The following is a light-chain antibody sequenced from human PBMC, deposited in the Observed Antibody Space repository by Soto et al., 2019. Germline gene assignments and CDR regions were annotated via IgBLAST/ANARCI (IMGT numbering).Light chain of an antibody. CDR1: NSDVGSYNL. Sequence: QSALTQPASVSGSPGQSITISCTGTNSDVGSYNLVSWYQHHPGKAPKLMIYEVSRRPSGVSNRFSGSKSGNTASLTISGLQAEDEADYFCCSYAGSSNVFGTGTKVTVL. CDR3: CSYAGSSNV. V-gene: IGLV2-23*02. J-gene: IGLJ1*01. CDR2: EVS.